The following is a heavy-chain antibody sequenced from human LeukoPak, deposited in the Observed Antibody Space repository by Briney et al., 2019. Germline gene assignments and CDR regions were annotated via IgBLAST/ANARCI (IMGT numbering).Heavy chain of an antibody. CDR2: ISYDGSNK. CDR1: GFTFNSYA. J-gene: IGHJ3*02. Sequence: GGSLRLSCAASGFTFNSYAMHWVRQAPGKGLEWVVVISYDGSNKHYADSVKGRFTISSDNSKNTLFLQMNSLRPEDTAVYYCARDRGWAFDIWGQGTRVTVSS. V-gene: IGHV3-30-3*01. CDR3: ARDRGWAFDI.